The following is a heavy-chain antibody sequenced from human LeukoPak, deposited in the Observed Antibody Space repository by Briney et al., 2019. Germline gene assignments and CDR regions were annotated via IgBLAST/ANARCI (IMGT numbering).Heavy chain of an antibody. CDR2: ISSSGTYT. D-gene: IGHD6-13*01. Sequence: GGSLRLSCAASRFTFSDYYMSWIRQAPGQGLEWVSYISSSGTYTKYADSVKGRFTIARDNAKNSLYLQMNSLRAEDTAVYYCGRDREQQLMSGMDVWGQGTTVTVSS. J-gene: IGHJ6*02. CDR3: GRDREQQLMSGMDV. CDR1: RFTFSDYY. V-gene: IGHV3-11*06.